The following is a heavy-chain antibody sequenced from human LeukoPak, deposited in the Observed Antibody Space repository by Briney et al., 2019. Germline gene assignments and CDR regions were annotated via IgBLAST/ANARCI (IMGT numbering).Heavy chain of an antibody. V-gene: IGHV1-2*02. CDR3: ARGRGYYDILTGYFPTSFDY. CDR1: GYTFTAYY. Sequence: GASVKVSCKTSGYTFTAYYIHWVRQAPGQGLEWMGWINPNSGGTNYAQKFQGRVTMTRDTSISTAYMELSRLRSDDTAVYYCARGRGYYDILTGYFPTSFDYWGQGTLVTVSS. D-gene: IGHD3-9*01. CDR2: INPNSGGT. J-gene: IGHJ4*02.